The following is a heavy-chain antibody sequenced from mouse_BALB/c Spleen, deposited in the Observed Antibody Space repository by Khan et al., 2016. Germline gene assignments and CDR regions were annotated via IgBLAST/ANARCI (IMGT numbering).Heavy chain of an antibody. Sequence: EMQLQESGGGLVQPGGSLKLSCAASGFAFSRYWMSWVRQAPGKGLEWIGEINPDSSTINYTPSLKDTFIISRDNAKNTLYLQMSKVRSEDTAPYYCASTFWYFDVWGAGTTVTVSS. V-gene: IGHV4-1*02. J-gene: IGHJ1*01. CDR1: GFAFSRYW. CDR3: ASTFWYFDV. CDR2: INPDSSTI.